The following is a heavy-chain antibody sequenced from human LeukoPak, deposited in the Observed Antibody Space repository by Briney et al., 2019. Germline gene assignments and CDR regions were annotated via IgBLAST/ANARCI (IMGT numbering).Heavy chain of an antibody. Sequence: SETLSLTCTVSGGSISSNYWSWIRQPPGKGLEWIGYIYYSGSTNYNPSLKSRVTISVDTSKNQFSLKLSSVTAADTAVYYCARDFGIGSGPAGFDYWGQGTLVTVSS. CDR2: IYYSGST. J-gene: IGHJ4*02. V-gene: IGHV4-59*12. CDR3: ARDFGIGSGPAGFDY. D-gene: IGHD2-15*01. CDR1: GGSISSNY.